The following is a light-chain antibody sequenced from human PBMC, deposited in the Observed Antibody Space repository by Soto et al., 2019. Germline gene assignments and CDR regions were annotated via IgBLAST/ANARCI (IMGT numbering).Light chain of an antibody. CDR3: QQSYSTPPLT. CDR1: QSISIY. CDR2: AAS. Sequence: DIQMTQSPSSLSASVGDRVTITCRASQSISIYLNWYQQKPGKAPKLLMYAASSLQSGVPSRFSGSGSGTDFTLTISSLQPEDFATYYCQQSYSTPPLTFGGGTKVEIK. J-gene: IGKJ4*01. V-gene: IGKV1-39*01.